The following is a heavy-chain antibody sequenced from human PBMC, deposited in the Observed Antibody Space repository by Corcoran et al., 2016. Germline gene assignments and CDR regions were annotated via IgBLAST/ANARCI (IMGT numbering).Heavy chain of an antibody. J-gene: IGHJ4*02. CDR1: GYTFTGYY. V-gene: IGHV1-2*04. CDR2: IIPNSGGT. Sequence: QVQLVQSGAEVKKPGASVKVSCRASGYTFTGYYMHWVRQAPGQGLEWMGWIIPNSGGTNYAQKFQGWVTMTRDTSISTAYMELSRLRSDDTAVYYCATPRGHSGYDGLDYWGQGTLVTVSS. CDR3: ATPRGHSGYDGLDY. D-gene: IGHD5-12*01.